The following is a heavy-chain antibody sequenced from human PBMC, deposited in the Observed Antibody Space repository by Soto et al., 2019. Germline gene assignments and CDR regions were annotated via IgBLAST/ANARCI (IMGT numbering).Heavy chain of an antibody. CDR1: GFTFSSYG. D-gene: IGHD6-13*01. CDR2: IWYDGSNK. CDR3: AVVAAAGHFDY. J-gene: IGHJ4*02. Sequence: PVGSLRLSCAASGFTFSSYGMHWVRQAPGKGLEWVAVIWYDGSNKYYADSVKGRFTISRDNSRNTSASTAYTELSSLRSEDTAVYYCAVVAAAGHFDYWGQGTLVTVSS. V-gene: IGHV3-30*02.